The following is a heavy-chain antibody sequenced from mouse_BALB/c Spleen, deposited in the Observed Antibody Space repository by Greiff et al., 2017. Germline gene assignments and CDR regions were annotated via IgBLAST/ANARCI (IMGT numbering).Heavy chain of an antibody. CDR2: ISYSGST. V-gene: IGHV3-2*02. CDR3: ARSYYYGSSPWFAY. CDR1: GYSITSDYA. Sequence: DVQLQESGPGLVKPSQSLSLTCTVTGYSITSDYAWNWIRQFPGNKLEWMGYISYSGSTSYNPSLKSRISITRDTSKNQFFLQLNSVTTEDTATYYCARSYYYGSSPWFAYWGQGTLVTVSA. D-gene: IGHD1-1*01. J-gene: IGHJ3*01.